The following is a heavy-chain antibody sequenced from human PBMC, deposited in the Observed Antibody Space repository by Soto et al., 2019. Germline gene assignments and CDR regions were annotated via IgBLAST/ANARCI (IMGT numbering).Heavy chain of an antibody. J-gene: IGHJ6*03. CDR2: ISHSGGT. D-gene: IGHD6-6*01. CDR1: GGSFSGYY. CDR3: ARGWIAARYYYYYMDV. Sequence: QVQLQQWGAGLLTPSETLSLTCAVYGGSFSGYYWSWIRQPPGKGLEWIGEISHSGGTNYNPSLKSRVTISVDTSNNQFSLKLSSVAAATTAVYYCARGWIAARYYYYYMDVWGKGTTVTVSS. V-gene: IGHV4-34*01.